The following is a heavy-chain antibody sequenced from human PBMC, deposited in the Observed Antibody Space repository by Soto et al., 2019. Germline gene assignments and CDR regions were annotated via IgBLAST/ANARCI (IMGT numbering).Heavy chain of an antibody. D-gene: IGHD2-21*01. Sequence: PGESLKISCKGSGYSFTSYWIGWVRQMPGKGLEWMGIIYPGDSDTRYSPSFQGQVTISADKSISTAYLQWSSLKASDTAMYYFASSFLGYYYGIDVRAQRTTDTGSS. CDR3: ASSFLGYYYGIDV. J-gene: IGHJ6*02. V-gene: IGHV5-51*01. CDR1: GYSFTSYW. CDR2: IYPGDSDT.